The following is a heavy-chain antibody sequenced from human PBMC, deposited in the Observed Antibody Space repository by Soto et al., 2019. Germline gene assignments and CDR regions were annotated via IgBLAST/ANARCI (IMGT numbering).Heavy chain of an antibody. CDR2: IIPIFGTA. Sequence: SVKVSCKASGGTFSSYAISCVRQAPGQGLEWMGGIIPIFGTANYAQKFQGRVTITADESTSTAYMELSSLRSEDTAVYYCARTGAAASHRIKEYYYYYGMDVWGQGTTVTVSS. D-gene: IGHD2-2*01. J-gene: IGHJ6*02. V-gene: IGHV1-69*13. CDR3: ARTGAAASHRIKEYYYYYGMDV. CDR1: GGTFSSYA.